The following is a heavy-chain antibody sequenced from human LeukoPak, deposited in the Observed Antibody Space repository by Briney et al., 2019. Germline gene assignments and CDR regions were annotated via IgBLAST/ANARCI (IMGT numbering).Heavy chain of an antibody. J-gene: IGHJ4*02. CDR1: GFTFSSYS. D-gene: IGHD3-10*01. Sequence: GGSLRLSCAASGFTFSSYSMNWVRQAPGKGLEWVSSISSSSSYIYYADSVKGRFTISRDNAKNSLYLQMNSLRAEDTAVYYCARQTLRLLWFGGCFDYWGQGTLVTVSS. CDR2: ISSSSSYI. CDR3: ARQTLRLLWFGGCFDY. V-gene: IGHV3-21*01.